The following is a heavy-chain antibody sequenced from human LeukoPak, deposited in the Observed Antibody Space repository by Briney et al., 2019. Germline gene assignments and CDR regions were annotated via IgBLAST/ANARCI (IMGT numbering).Heavy chain of an antibody. CDR1: GFPFSSYS. J-gene: IGHJ4*02. D-gene: IGHD3-16*02. CDR2: ISSSSSYI. Sequence: GGSLRLSCAASGFPFSSYSMNWVRQAPGKGLEWVSSISSSSSYIYYADSVKGRFTISRDNAKNSLYLQMNSLRAEDTAVYYCARGASAPSYYDYVWGSYRPRNYFDYWGQGTLVTVSS. CDR3: ARGASAPSYYDYVWGSYRPRNYFDY. V-gene: IGHV3-21*01.